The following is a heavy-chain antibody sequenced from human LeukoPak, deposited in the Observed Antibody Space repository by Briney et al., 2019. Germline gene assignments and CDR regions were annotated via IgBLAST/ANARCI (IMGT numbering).Heavy chain of an antibody. CDR2: INPNSGGT. CDR3: ARDYGDYYYMDV. Sequence: ASVKVSCKASGYTFTGYYMHWVRQAPGQGLGWMGWINPNSGGTNYAQKFQGRVTMTRDTSISTAYMELSRLRSDDTAVYYCARDYGDYYYMDVWGKGTTVTISS. J-gene: IGHJ6*03. V-gene: IGHV1-2*02. CDR1: GYTFTGYY. D-gene: IGHD3-16*01.